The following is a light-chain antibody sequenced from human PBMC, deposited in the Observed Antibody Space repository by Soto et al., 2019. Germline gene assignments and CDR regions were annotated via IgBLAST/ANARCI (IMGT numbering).Light chain of an antibody. CDR3: QQLNSTRA. Sequence: DIQLAQSPSFLSASVGDRVTITCRASQGISSYLAWYQQKPGKAPKLLIYAASTLQSGVPSRFSGSGSGTEITLTISSLQPEDFATYYSQQLNSTRAFGQGTKVEIK. CDR1: QGISSY. J-gene: IGKJ1*01. CDR2: AAS. V-gene: IGKV1-9*01.